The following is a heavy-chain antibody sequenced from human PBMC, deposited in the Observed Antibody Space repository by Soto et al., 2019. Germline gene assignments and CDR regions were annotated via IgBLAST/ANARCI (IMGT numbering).Heavy chain of an antibody. CDR1: GFTFDDYA. CDR2: ISWNSGSI. CDR3: AKDSMSYYYGSGSYNDY. V-gene: IGHV3-9*01. D-gene: IGHD3-10*01. J-gene: IGHJ4*02. Sequence: EVQLVESGGGLVQPGRSLRLSCAASGFTFDDYAMHWVRQAPGKGLEWVSGISWNSGSIGYADSVKGRFTISRDNAKNSLYLQMNSLRAEDTALYYCAKDSMSYYYGSGSYNDYWGQGTLVTVSS.